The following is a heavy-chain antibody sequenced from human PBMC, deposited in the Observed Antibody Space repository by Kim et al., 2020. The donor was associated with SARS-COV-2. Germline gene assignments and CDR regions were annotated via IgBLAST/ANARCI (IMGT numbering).Heavy chain of an antibody. V-gene: IGHV3-53*01. J-gene: IGHJ4*02. CDR3: ARGSGSGLVFDY. CDR2: IYSGGST. Sequence: GGSLRLSCAASGFTVSSNYMSWVRQAPGKGLECVSAIYSGGSTYYADSVKGRFTISRDNSKNTLYLQMNSLRAEDTAVYYCARGSGSGLVFDYWGQGTLVTVSS. D-gene: IGHD3-10*01. CDR1: GFTVSSNY.